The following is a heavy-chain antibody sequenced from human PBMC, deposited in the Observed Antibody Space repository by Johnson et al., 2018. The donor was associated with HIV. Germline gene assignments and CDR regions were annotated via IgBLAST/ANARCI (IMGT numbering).Heavy chain of an antibody. D-gene: IGHD1-26*01. CDR2: ISYDGSNK. Sequence: VQVVESGGGVVQPGRSLRLSCAASGFTFSSYAMHWVRQAPGKGLEWVAVISYDGSNKYYADSVKGRSTISRDNSKNTLYLQMNSLRAEDTAVYYCARARLGELLWAFDIWGQGTMVTVSS. V-gene: IGHV3-30*04. CDR3: ARARLGELLWAFDI. CDR1: GFTFSSYA. J-gene: IGHJ3*02.